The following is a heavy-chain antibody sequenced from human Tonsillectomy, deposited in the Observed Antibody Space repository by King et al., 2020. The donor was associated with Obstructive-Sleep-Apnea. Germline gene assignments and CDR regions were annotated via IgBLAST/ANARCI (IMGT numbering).Heavy chain of an antibody. CDR2: ISYDGSNK. V-gene: IGHV3-30*18. CDR3: AKDGGWKQWLDSDLNLYFDL. D-gene: IGHD6-19*01. CDR1: GFTFGTYG. Sequence: VQLVESGGGVVQPGRSLRLSCAVSGFTFGTYGMHWVRQAPGKGLEWVAVISYDGSNKYYADSVKGRLIISRDNSKNPPYRQMNDLRAEDTAVYYCAKDGGWKQWLDSDLNLYFDLWGRGTLVTVSS. J-gene: IGHJ2*01.